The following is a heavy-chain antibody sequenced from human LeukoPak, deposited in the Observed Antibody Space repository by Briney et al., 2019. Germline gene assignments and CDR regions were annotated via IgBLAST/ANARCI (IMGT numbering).Heavy chain of an antibody. V-gene: IGHV3-21*01. CDR2: ITSTSSST. CDR3: ARDGSLPDY. J-gene: IGHJ4*02. Sequence: GRSLRLSCAASGFTFTTYDMNWVRQAPGKGLEWVSSITSTSSSTYYADSLKGRFTISRDNAKNSLNLQMNNLRAEDTAVYYCARDGSLPDYWGQGTLVTVSS. CDR1: GFTFTTYD.